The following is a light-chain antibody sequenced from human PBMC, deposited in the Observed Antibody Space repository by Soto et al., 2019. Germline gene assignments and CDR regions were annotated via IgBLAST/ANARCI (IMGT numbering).Light chain of an antibody. Sequence: EIVLTQSPATLSLSPGERATLSCRASQSLSSYLAWYQQKPGQAPRLLIYDASNRATGIPARFSGSGSGTDFILTISSLAPEDFAVYYCQQRSNWLTFGGGTKVEIK. J-gene: IGKJ4*01. CDR3: QQRSNWLT. V-gene: IGKV3-11*01. CDR2: DAS. CDR1: QSLSSY.